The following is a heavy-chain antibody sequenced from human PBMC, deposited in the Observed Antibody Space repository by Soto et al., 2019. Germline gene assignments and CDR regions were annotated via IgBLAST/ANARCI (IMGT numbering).Heavy chain of an antibody. Sequence: QVQLQESGPGLVKPSETLSLTCTVSGGSVSSGSYYWSWIRQPPGKGLEWIGYIYYSGSTNYNSSLRSRVTISVDTSKNQFSLKLSSVTAADTAVYYCGRGIGGWYQGRYYYGMEVWGQGTTVSVSS. J-gene: IGHJ6*02. V-gene: IGHV4-61*01. CDR2: IYYSGST. CDR3: GRGIGGWYQGRYYYGMEV. CDR1: GGSVSSGSYY. D-gene: IGHD6-19*01.